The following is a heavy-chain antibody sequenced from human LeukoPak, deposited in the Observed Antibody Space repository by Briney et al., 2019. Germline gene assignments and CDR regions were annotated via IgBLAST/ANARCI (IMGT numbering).Heavy chain of an antibody. Sequence: GGSLRLSCAASGFTFSSYTMSWVRQAPGKGLEWVSAISGSGGRTYYADSVKGRFTISRDNSMDTLYLQMNSLRADDTAVYYCAKGARWELPLDYWGQGTLVTVSP. D-gene: IGHD1-26*01. J-gene: IGHJ4*02. CDR3: AKGARWELPLDY. CDR1: GFTFSSYT. CDR2: ISGSGGRT. V-gene: IGHV3-23*01.